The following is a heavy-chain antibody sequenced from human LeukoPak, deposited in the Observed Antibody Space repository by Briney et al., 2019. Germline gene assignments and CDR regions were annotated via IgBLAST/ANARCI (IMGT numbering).Heavy chain of an antibody. CDR3: ARGSYYYDRDFDY. J-gene: IGHJ4*02. D-gene: IGHD3-22*01. CDR2: IYYSGRT. Sequence: SGTLSLTCTVSGGSISSYYWSWIRQPPGKGLEWIGYIYYSGRTNYNPSLKSRVTISVDTSKNQFSLKLSSVTAADTAVYYCARGSYYYDRDFDYWGQGTLVTVSS. CDR1: GGSISSYY. V-gene: IGHV4-59*01.